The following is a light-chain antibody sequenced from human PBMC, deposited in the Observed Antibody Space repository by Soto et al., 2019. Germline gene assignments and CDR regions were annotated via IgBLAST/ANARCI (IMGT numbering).Light chain of an antibody. CDR2: AAS. CDR1: QSISSN. CDR3: QQYNGLIT. J-gene: IGKJ5*01. Sequence: DIQMTQSPSSLSASVGDRVTITCRASQSISSNLNWYQQKPGKAPKLLIYAASNLQSGVPSTFSGSGSGTDFTLTISSLQPEDFATYYCQQYNGLITFGQGTRLEIK. V-gene: IGKV1-39*01.